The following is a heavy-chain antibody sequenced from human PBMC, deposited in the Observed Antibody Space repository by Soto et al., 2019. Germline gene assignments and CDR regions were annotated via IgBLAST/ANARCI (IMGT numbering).Heavy chain of an antibody. V-gene: IGHV4-31*03. Sequence: PSGTLSLTCSVSGAALNSGNYYWSWIRQVPGKGLEWIGHIYVTGAVDYNPSLRDRITISQDTSERQFPLNLRLVTAADTAVYYCARLRIATNNYKWFDPWGQGTLVTVSS. CDR1: GAALNSGNYY. CDR2: IYVTGAV. J-gene: IGHJ5*02. CDR3: ARLRIATNNYKWFDP. D-gene: IGHD2-21*01.